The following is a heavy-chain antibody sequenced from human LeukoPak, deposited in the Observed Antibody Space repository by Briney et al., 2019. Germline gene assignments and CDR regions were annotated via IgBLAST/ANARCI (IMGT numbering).Heavy chain of an antibody. D-gene: IGHD2-21*01. Sequence: GGSLRLSCGASGLTFSRDWMGWVRQAPGKGLEWVANIRQDGGETYYGDSVKGRFIISRDNAKNSLFLQMNRLRAEDTAVYYCAKVMGLTYCGGDCYSEQYDYWGQGTLVTVSS. V-gene: IGHV3-7*01. CDR1: GLTFSRDW. CDR3: AKVMGLTYCGGDCYSEQYDY. CDR2: IRQDGGET. J-gene: IGHJ4*02.